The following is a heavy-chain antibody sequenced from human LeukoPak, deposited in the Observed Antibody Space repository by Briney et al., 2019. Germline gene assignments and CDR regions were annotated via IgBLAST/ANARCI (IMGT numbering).Heavy chain of an antibody. CDR3: ARSPGYYFDY. CDR1: GGSINSYY. V-gene: IGHV4-59*01. CDR2: IYYSGSILYSGST. Sequence: SETLSLTCTVSGGSINSYYWGWIRQPPGKGLEWIGYIYYSGSILYSGSTNYNPSLKSRVTISEDTSKNQFSLKLSSVTAADTAVYYCARSPGYYFDYWGQGTLVTVSS. J-gene: IGHJ4*02.